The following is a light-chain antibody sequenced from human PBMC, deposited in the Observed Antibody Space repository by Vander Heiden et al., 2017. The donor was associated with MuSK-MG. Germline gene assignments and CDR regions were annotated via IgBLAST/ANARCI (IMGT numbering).Light chain of an antibody. CDR3: QQYNALSRT. J-gene: IGKJ1*01. CDR2: KAS. V-gene: IGKV1-5*03. Sequence: DIQMTQSPSTLSASVGDRVTITCRASHGISRWLAWYQEKPGKAPKVLIYKASILQSGVPSRFSGSGSGKEFTLTIDSLQPDDFATYYCQQYNALSRTFGQGTKVESK. CDR1: HGISRW.